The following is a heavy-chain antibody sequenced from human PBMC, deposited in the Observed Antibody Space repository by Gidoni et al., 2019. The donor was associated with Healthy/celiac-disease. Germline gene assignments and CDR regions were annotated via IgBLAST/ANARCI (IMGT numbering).Heavy chain of an antibody. D-gene: IGHD6-19*01. Sequence: QVQLQESGPGLVKPSQTLSLTCTVSGCSISSGSYYWSWIRQPAGKGLEWIGRIYTSGSTNYNPSLKSRVTISVDTSKNQFSLKLSSVTAADTAVYYCARGFSSGWPNKGYYFDYWGQGTLVTVSS. CDR2: IYTSGST. V-gene: IGHV4-61*02. CDR1: GCSISSGSYY. J-gene: IGHJ4*02. CDR3: ARGFSSGWPNKGYYFDY.